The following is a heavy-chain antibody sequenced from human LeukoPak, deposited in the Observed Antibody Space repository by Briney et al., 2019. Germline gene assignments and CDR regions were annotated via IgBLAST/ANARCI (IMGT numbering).Heavy chain of an antibody. V-gene: IGHV3-23*01. J-gene: IGHJ4*02. CDR3: AKMGQWPKYYFDY. Sequence: GGSLRLSCAASGFAFSSYAMSWVRQAPGKGLEWVSTISGTNTYYRDSVKGRFTISRDNSKSSLYLQMNSLRAEDTAVYYCAKMGQWPKYYFDYRGQGTLVTVSS. D-gene: IGHD6-19*01. CDR2: ISGTNT. CDR1: GFAFSSYA.